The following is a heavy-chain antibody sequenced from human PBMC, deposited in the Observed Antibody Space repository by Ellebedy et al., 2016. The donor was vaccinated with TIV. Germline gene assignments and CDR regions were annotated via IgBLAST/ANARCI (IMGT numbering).Heavy chain of an antibody. Sequence: PGGSLRLSCAASGFTFSNFFMNWVRQAPGKGLEWVASITGSSSYVYYADSAKGRFTISRDNAKNSLYLQMNSLRAEDTAVYYCARGVAVAYFDYWGQGALVTVSS. CDR2: ITGSSSYV. CDR3: ARGVAVAYFDY. J-gene: IGHJ4*02. CDR1: GFTFSNFF. D-gene: IGHD6-19*01. V-gene: IGHV3-21*01.